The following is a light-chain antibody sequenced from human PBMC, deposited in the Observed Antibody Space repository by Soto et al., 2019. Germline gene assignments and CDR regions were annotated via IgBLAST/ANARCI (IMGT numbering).Light chain of an antibody. CDR1: QSVSTSY. CDR2: GAS. J-gene: IGKJ2*01. Sequence: EIVLTQSPGTLSLSPGERATLSCRASQSVSTSYLAWYQQKPGQAPRLLIYGASSRATGITDRFSVSGSGTDFTLTISSLEPEDVEVYYCQQYGSSPMYTFGQGTKLEIK. CDR3: QQYGSSPMYT. V-gene: IGKV3-20*01.